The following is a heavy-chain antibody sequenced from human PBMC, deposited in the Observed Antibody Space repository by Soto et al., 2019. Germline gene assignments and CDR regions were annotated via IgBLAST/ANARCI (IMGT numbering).Heavy chain of an antibody. CDR1: GGSISSGGYS. V-gene: IGHV4-30-2*01. CDR2: IYHSGST. J-gene: IGHJ6*02. Sequence: SETLSLTCAVSGGSISSGGYSWSWIRQPPGKGLEWIGYIYHSGSTYYNPSLKSRVTISVDRSKNQFSLKLSSVTAADTAVYYCARGGGIHYYGMDVWGQGTTVTVSS. CDR3: ARGGGIHYYGMDV. D-gene: IGHD3-16*01.